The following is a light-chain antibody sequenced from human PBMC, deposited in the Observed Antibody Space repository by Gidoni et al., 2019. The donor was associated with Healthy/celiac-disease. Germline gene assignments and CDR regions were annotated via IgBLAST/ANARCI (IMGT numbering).Light chain of an antibody. CDR3: SSYTSSRTLYV. J-gene: IGLJ1*01. V-gene: IGLV2-14*01. CDR2: EVS. Sequence: HSALTPPASVSGSPGQSITISCTGTSSDVGGYNYVTWYQQHPGKAPKLMIYEVSNRPSGVSNRFSGSKSGNTASLTIAGLQAEDEADYYCSSYTSSRTLYVFGTGTKVTVL. CDR1: SSDVGGYNY.